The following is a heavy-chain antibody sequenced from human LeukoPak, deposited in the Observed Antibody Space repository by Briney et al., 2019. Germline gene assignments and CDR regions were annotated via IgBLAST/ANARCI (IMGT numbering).Heavy chain of an antibody. V-gene: IGHV3-23*01. D-gene: IGHD3-10*01. Sequence: GGSLRLSCAASGLTFSSYGMSWVRQAPGKGLERVSGISGSGGRTYYADSVKGRLTISRDNSKNTLYLQMNSLRAEDTAVYYCAKASMTGSPSYYFDYWGQGTLVTVSS. CDR2: ISGSGGRT. CDR1: GLTFSSYG. CDR3: AKASMTGSPSYYFDY. J-gene: IGHJ4*02.